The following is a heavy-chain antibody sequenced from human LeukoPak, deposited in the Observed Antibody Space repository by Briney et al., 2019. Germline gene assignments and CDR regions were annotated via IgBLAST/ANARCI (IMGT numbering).Heavy chain of an antibody. Sequence: GGSLRLSCAASGFTFSSYAMHWVRQAPGKGLEWVAVISYDGSNKYYADSVKGRFTISRDNSKNTLYLQMNSLRAEDTAVYYCAKDIRAVAGLFDYWGQGTLVTVSS. CDR1: GFTFSSYA. J-gene: IGHJ4*02. CDR2: ISYDGSNK. V-gene: IGHV3-30-3*01. D-gene: IGHD6-19*01. CDR3: AKDIRAVAGLFDY.